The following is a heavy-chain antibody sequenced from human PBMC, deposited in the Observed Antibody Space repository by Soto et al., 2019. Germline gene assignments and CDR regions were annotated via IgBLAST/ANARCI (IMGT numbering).Heavy chain of an antibody. CDR3: AREYYYDSSGYYVPLDY. CDR2: ISSSSSYI. J-gene: IGHJ4*02. V-gene: IGHV3-21*01. Sequence: GGSLRLSCAASGFTFSSYSINWVRQAPGKGLERVSSISSSSSYIYYADSVKGRFTISRDNAKNSLYLQMNSLRAEDTAVYYCAREYYYDSSGYYVPLDYWGQGTLVTVSS. CDR1: GFTFSSYS. D-gene: IGHD3-22*01.